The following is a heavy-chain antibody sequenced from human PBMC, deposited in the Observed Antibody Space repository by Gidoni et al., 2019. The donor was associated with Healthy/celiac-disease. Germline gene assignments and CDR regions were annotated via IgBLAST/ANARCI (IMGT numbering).Heavy chain of an antibody. CDR3: ARGYNYDFWSGYKNWFDP. CDR2: INHSGST. D-gene: IGHD3-3*01. Sequence: QVQLQQWGAGLLKPSETLSLTCAVYGGSFSGYYWSWIRQPPGKGLEWIGEINHSGSTNYNPSLKSRVTISVDTSKNQFSLKLSSVTAADTAVYYCARGYNYDFWSGYKNWFDPWGQGTLVTVSS. J-gene: IGHJ5*02. V-gene: IGHV4-34*01. CDR1: GGSFSGYY.